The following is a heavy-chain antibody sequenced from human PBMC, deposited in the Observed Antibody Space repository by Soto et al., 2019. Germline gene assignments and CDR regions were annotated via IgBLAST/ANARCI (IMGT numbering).Heavy chain of an antibody. CDR2: IWYDGSNK. CDR3: ARDLSEDYYDSSGYPIMLAGDY. Sequence: GGSLRLSCAASGFTFSSYGMHWVRQAPGKGLEWVAVIWYDGSNKYYADSVKGRFTISRDNSKNTRYLQMNSLRAEDTAVYYCARDLSEDYYDSSGYPIMLAGDYWGQGTLVTVSS. D-gene: IGHD3-22*01. V-gene: IGHV3-33*01. J-gene: IGHJ4*02. CDR1: GFTFSSYG.